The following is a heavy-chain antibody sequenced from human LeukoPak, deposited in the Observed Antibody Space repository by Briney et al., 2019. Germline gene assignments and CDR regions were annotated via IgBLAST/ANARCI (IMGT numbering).Heavy chain of an antibody. CDR1: GGTFSSYA. V-gene: IGHV1-69*13. CDR2: IIPILGTA. CDR3: ARVGTTTGYYFDY. J-gene: IGHJ4*02. D-gene: IGHD1-7*01. Sequence: SVKVSCKASGGTFSSYAISWVRQAPGQGLEWMGGIIPILGTANCAQKFQGRVTITADESTSTAYMELSSLRSEDTAVYYCARVGTTTGYYFDYWGQGTLVTVSS.